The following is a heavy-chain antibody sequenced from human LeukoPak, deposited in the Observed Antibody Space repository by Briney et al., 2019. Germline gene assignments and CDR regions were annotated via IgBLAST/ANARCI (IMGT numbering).Heavy chain of an antibody. CDR1: GGSISSSSHY. J-gene: IGHJ6*03. CDR3: ARDAYRGSTSPYYYYYMDV. CDR2: IYTSGST. Sequence: SETLSLTCTVSGGSISSSSHYWGWIRQPAGKGLEWIGRIYTSGSTNYNPSLKSRVTMSVDTSKNQFSLKLSSVTAADTAVYYCARDAYRGSTSPYYYYYMDVWGKGTTVTISS. D-gene: IGHD2-2*01. V-gene: IGHV4-61*02.